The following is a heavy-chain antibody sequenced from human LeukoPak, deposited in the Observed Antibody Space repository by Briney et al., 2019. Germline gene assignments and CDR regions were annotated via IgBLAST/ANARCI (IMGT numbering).Heavy chain of an antibody. D-gene: IGHD3-10*01. CDR3: ARHLAWFGTGSYYAYYYYGLDV. CDR1: GGSLGSYY. J-gene: IGHJ6*02. Sequence: PSETLSLTCTVSGGSLGSYYCSWLRQPPGQGLECLGYISETGSTNYNPSLRGRFTMSIDTSNKYLSLNPSSVTAADTAVYYCARHLAWFGTGSYYAYYYYGLDVWGQGTTVTVSS. CDR2: ISETGST. V-gene: IGHV4-59*08.